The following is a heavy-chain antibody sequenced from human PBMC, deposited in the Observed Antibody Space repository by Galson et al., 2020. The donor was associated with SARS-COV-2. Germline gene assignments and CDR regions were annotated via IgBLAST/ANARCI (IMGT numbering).Heavy chain of an antibody. V-gene: IGHV5-51*01. D-gene: IGHD2-2*01. J-gene: IGHJ6*02. CDR2: IYPGDSDT. Sequence: GESLKISCKGSGYSFTSYWIGWVRQMPGKGLEWMGIIYPGDSDTRYSPSFQGQVTISADKSISTAYLQWSSLKASDTAMYYCARDIVVVPAANTTKYYYYGMDVWGQGTTVTVSS. CDR3: ARDIVVVPAANTTKYYYYGMDV. CDR1: GYSFTSYW.